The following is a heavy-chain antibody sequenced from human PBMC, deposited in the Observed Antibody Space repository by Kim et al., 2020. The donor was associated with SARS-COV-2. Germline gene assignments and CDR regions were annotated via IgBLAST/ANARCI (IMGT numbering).Heavy chain of an antibody. V-gene: IGHV3-11*01. CDR2: I. CDR3: ARATRNSQYFDF. J-gene: IGHJ4*02. Sequence: IYYADSVKGRFIISRDNARHSLYLQMNNLRADDTAVYYCARATRNSQYFDFWGQGTLVTVSS. D-gene: IGHD2-21*01.